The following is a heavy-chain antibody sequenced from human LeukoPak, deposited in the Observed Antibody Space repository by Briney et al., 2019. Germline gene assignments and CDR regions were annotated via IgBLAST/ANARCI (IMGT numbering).Heavy chain of an antibody. V-gene: IGHV4-4*07. J-gene: IGHJ5*02. Sequence: PSETLSLTCTVSGGSISNYYWSWIRQSAGKGLEWIGRIYTSGSTNYNPSLKSRVTMSVDTSKNQFSLKLSSVTAADTAVYYCARRPDSGSYNWFDRWGQGTLVTVSS. CDR2: IYTSGST. CDR3: ARRPDSGSYNWFDR. D-gene: IGHD1-26*01. CDR1: GGSISNYY.